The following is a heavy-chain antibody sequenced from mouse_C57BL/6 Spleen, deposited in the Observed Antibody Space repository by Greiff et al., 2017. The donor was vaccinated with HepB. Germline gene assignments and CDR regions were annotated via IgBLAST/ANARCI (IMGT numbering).Heavy chain of an antibody. CDR1: GYAFSSSW. CDR3: ASPRRLDFDY. Sequence: QVQLQQSGPELVKPGASVKISCKASGYAFSSSWMNWVKQRPGKGLEWIGRIYPGDGDTNYNGKFKGKATLTVDKSSSTAYLQLSSLTSEDSAVYFCASPRRLDFDYWGQGTTLTVAS. V-gene: IGHV1-82*01. J-gene: IGHJ2*01. D-gene: IGHD1-2*01. CDR2: IYPGDGDT.